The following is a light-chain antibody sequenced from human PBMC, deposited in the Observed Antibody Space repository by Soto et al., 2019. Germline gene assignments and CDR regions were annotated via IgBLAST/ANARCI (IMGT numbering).Light chain of an antibody. CDR1: TGPVTSGHW. CDR3: LLSYGSAH. CDR2: DTS. V-gene: IGLV7-46*01. J-gene: IGLJ2*01. Sequence: QAVVTQEPSLTVSPGGTVTLTCGASTGPVTSGHWPYWFQQKPGQAPRTLIYDTSNKYYWTPARFSGSLLGGKAALTLSGAQHEDEADYYCLLSYGSAHFGGGTKLTVL.